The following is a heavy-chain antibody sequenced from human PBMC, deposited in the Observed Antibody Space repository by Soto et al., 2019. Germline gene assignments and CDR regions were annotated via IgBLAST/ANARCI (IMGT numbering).Heavy chain of an antibody. V-gene: IGHV1-69*13. CDR1: GGTFSSYA. D-gene: IGHD1-20*01. J-gene: IGHJ5*02. CDR2: IIPIFGTA. Sequence: SVKVSCKASGGTFSSYAISWVRQAPGQGLEWMGGIIPIFGTANYAQKVQGRVTITADESTSTAYMELSSLRSEDTAVYYFATSITGTTSWFDPGGQGTLVTVSS. CDR3: ATSITGTTSWFDP.